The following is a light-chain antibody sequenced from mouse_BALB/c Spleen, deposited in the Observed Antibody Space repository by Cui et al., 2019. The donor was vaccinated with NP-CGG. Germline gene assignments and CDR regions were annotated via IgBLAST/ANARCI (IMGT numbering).Light chain of an antibody. CDR3: ALWYSNHWV. CDR2: GTN. CDR1: SEAVTTSNY. J-gene: IGLJ1*01. V-gene: IGLV1*01. Sequence: QAVGTQGYALTTSPVETVTLTCRSSSEAVTTSNYANWVQDKPDHLFTGLIGGTNNRAPGVPARFSGSLIGDKAALTITGAQTEDEAIYFCALWYSNHWVFGGGTKLIVL.